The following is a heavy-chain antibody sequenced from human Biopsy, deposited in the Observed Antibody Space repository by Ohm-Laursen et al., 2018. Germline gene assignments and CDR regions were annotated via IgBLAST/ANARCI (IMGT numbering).Heavy chain of an antibody. J-gene: IGHJ4*02. CDR3: ARDFCDTTSCYPQN. V-gene: IGHV4-61*01. CDR2: VFYPGNT. CDR1: GGSVTNRNYC. D-gene: IGHD2-2*01. Sequence: SDTLSLTCPVSGGSVTNRNYCWSWIRQSPGKELEWIGYVFYPGNTNYNPSLRSRVTISVDTSKNQFSLKLSSVTAADTAVYYCARDFCDTTSCYPQNWGQGTLVTVSS.